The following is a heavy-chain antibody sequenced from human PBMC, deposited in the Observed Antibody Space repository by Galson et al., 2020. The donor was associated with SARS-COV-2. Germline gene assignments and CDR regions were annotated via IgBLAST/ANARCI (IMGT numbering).Heavy chain of an antibody. V-gene: IGHV1-2*02. Sequence: ASVKVSCKASGYTFTGYYMNWVRQAPGQGLEWMGWSNPDSGGTNYAPKFQGRVTMTRDTSISTVYMELSRLRSDDTAVYFCARDSGYYYDTSGYYSGWFDPWGQGTLVTVSS. CDR1: GYTFTGYY. CDR3: ARDSGYYYDTSGYYSGWFDP. CDR2: SNPDSGGT. D-gene: IGHD3-22*01. J-gene: IGHJ5*02.